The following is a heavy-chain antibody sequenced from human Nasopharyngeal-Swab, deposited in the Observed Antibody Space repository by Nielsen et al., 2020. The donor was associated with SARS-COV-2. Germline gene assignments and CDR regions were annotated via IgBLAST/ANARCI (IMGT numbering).Heavy chain of an antibody. V-gene: IGHV4-59*08. D-gene: IGHD1-26*01. CDR1: GGSISSYY. Sequence: ETLSLPCTVSGGSISSYYWTWIRQSPGKGLEWIGYIYYSGSTDYNPSLKGRVTISVDTSKNQFSLKLNSVTAADTAVYYCARRETIVGSFDYWGQGTLVTVSS. CDR3: ARRETIVGSFDY. CDR2: IYYSGST. J-gene: IGHJ4*02.